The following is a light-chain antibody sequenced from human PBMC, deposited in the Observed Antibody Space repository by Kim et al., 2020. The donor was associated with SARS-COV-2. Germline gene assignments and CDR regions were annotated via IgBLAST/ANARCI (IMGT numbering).Light chain of an antibody. CDR1: KLGDKY. CDR3: QAWDSSTVV. Sequence: YELTQPPSVSVSPGQTASITCSGDKLGDKYACWYQQKPGQSPVLVIYQDSKRPSGIPERFSGSNSGNTATLTISETQAMDEADYYCQAWDSSTVVFGGGT. J-gene: IGLJ2*01. V-gene: IGLV3-1*01. CDR2: QDS.